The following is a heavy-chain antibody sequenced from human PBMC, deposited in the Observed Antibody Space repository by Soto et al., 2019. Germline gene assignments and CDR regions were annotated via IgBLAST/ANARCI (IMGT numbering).Heavy chain of an antibody. CDR3: ARGRYYDFWSGYSQFDY. D-gene: IGHD3-3*01. CDR2: IYYSGST. J-gene: IGHJ4*02. CDR1: DGSISSYY. Sequence: PFEPLSHTCSVSDGSISSYYGSWIRKTPGKGLEWIGYIYYSGSTNYNPSLKSRVTISVDTSKNQFSLKLSSVTAADTAVYYCARGRYYDFWSGYSQFDYWGQGTLVTV. V-gene: IGHV4-59*01.